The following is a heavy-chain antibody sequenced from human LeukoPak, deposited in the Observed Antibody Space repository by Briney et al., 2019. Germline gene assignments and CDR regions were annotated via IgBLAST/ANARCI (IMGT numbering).Heavy chain of an antibody. V-gene: IGHV3-23*01. CDR1: GFTISNHA. CDR2: ISGSGGST. Sequence: GGSLRLSCAASGFTISNHAMSWVRQAPGKGLEWVSGISGSGGSTYYAESVKGRFTISRDNSKKTLFLQMNSLRAEDTAVYYCAKGSNNYPDNFDYWGQGTLVTVSS. CDR3: AKGSNNYPDNFDY. J-gene: IGHJ4*02. D-gene: IGHD1-1*01.